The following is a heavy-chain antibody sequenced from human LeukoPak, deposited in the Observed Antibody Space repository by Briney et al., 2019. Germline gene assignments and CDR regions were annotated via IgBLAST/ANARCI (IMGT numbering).Heavy chain of an antibody. J-gene: IGHJ4*02. V-gene: IGHV3-21*04. CDR2: ISSTRIYI. Sequence: GGSLRLSCAASGFTFSTYSMNWVRQAPGKGLEWISSISSTRIYIYYADSVKGRFTISRDNSKNTLYLQMNSLRAEDTAVYYCAKDLGYYDSSGYYQFDYWGQGTLVTVSS. CDR3: AKDLGYYDSSGYYQFDY. D-gene: IGHD3-22*01. CDR1: GFTFSTYS.